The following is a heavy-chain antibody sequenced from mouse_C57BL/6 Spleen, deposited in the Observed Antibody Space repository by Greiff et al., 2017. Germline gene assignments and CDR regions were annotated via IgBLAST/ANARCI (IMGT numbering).Heavy chain of an antibody. J-gene: IGHJ2*01. D-gene: IGHD1-1*01. CDR1: GFTFSDYG. CDR2: ISSGSSTI. CDR3: AGPMRYRSSYLFDR. Sequence: DVMLVESGGGLVKPVGSLKLSCAASGFTFSDYGMHWVRQAPEKGLEWVAYISSGSSTIYYADTVKGRFTISRDNAKNTLFLQMTSLRSEDTAMYYCAGPMRYRSSYLFDRWGQGTTPTDSS. V-gene: IGHV5-17*01.